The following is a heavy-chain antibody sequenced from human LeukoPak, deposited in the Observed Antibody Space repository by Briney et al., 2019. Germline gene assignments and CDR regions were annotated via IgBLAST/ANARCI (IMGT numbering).Heavy chain of an antibody. CDR3: ARPGIGGAFDI. CDR1: GGSTSSPNW. V-gene: IGHV4-4*02. CDR2: IYHSGST. J-gene: IGHJ3*02. Sequence: SETLSLTCAVSGGSTSSPNWWSWVRQPPGKGLEWIGEIYHSGSTNYNPSLKSRVTISIDRSKNQFSLKLTSVTAADTAIYYCARPGIGGAFDIWGQGTMVTVFS. D-gene: IGHD3-3*01.